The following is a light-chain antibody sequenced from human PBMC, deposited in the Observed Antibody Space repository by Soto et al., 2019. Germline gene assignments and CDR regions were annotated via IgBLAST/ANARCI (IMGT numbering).Light chain of an antibody. J-gene: IGKJ1*01. Sequence: EIVLTQYPATLSASPGERATLSCRASQTVCVRLAWYQHKPGQAPRLLIYEASNRGAGVPGRFSGSGSGTDFTLTITRLEPEDFAFYYCHQRQRWPRTFGQGTKV. CDR3: HQRQRWPRT. V-gene: IGKV3-11*01. CDR2: EAS. CDR1: QTVCVR.